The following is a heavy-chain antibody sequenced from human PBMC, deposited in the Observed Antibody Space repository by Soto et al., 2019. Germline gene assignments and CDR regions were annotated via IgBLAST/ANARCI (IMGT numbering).Heavy chain of an antibody. Sequence: SETLSLTCTVSGGSVSSGSYYWSWIRQPPGKGLEWIGYIYDSGSTNYNPSLKSRVTISVDTSKNQFSLKLSSVTAADTAVYYCARAGANWNPKGYYFDYWGQGTLVTVSS. CDR2: IYDSGST. J-gene: IGHJ4*02. CDR3: ARAGANWNPKGYYFDY. D-gene: IGHD1-1*01. CDR1: GGSVSSGSYY. V-gene: IGHV4-61*01.